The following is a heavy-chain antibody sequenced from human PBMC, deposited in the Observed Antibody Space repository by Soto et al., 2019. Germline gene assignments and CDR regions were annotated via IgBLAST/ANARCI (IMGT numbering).Heavy chain of an antibody. CDR3: ARGTRIAARWYYGIDF. J-gene: IGHJ6*02. CDR2: IYYSGST. V-gene: IGHV4-61*01. D-gene: IGHD6-6*01. CDR1: GGSVSSGSYY. Sequence: QVQLQESGPGLVKPSETLSLTCTVSGGSVSSGSYYWSWIRQPPGKGLEGIGYIYYSGSTKYNPPLKRRVTISVDTSKNQFSLKLSSVTAADTAVYYCARGTRIAARWYYGIDFWGQGTTVTVSS.